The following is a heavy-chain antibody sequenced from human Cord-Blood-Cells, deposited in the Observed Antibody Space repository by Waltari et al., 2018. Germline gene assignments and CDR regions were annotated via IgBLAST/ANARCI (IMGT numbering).Heavy chain of an antibody. CDR3: ARAPYCSGGSCYEGYWFDP. Sequence: QVQLQESGPGMVQPSEPLSLTCALSGYSIRRGYYCAWIRQPQGTGLEWIGSIHHSGSTYYNPSLKSRVTISVDTSKNQFSLKLSSVTAADTAVYYCARAPYCSGGSCYEGYWFDPWGQGTLVTVSS. CDR2: IHHSGST. D-gene: IGHD2-15*01. J-gene: IGHJ5*02. V-gene: IGHV4-38-2*01. CDR1: GYSIRRGYY.